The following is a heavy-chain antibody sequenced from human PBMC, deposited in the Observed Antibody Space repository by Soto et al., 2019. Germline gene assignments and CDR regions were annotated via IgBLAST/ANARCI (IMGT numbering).Heavy chain of an antibody. Sequence: EVQLLESGGGLVQPGGSLRLSCEASGFGFSFSGYTMSWVRQAPGKGLECVSTISSSGDNTYYSNSVKGRFTISRDNSKNTVDLQMNSLRADDTAVYYCAKVGPHPQTTEAFDWFDPWGQGTLVTVSS. CDR3: AKVGPHPQTTEAFDWFDP. CDR1: GFGFSFSGYT. V-gene: IGHV3-23*01. D-gene: IGHD3-3*02. J-gene: IGHJ5*02. CDR2: ISSSGDNT.